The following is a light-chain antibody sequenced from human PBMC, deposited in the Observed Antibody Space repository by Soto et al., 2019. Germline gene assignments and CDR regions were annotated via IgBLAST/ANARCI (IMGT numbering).Light chain of an antibody. CDR2: EVR. Sequence: QSVLNQPASVSGSPGQSITVSCTVTNVDVGGYNYVSWYQHRPGKAPRLMIYEVRNRLSGVSNRFSGSKSGNTASLTISGLQSEDEADYYCTSYTPTGALVFGSGTKV. CDR3: TSYTPTGALV. CDR1: NVDVGGYNY. J-gene: IGLJ6*01. V-gene: IGLV2-14*01.